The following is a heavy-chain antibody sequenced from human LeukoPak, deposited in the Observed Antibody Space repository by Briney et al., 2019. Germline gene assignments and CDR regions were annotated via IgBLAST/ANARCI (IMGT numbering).Heavy chain of an antibody. V-gene: IGHV3-23*01. CDR2: ISNNGGYT. J-gene: IGHJ4*02. CDR1: GFTFSSSA. Sequence: PGGSLRLSCAASGFTFSSSAMSWVRQAPGKGLEWVSAISNNGGYTYYADSVQGRFTISRDNSKSTLCLQMNSLRAEDTAVYYCAKLAPGVSSTFDYWGQGTLVTVFS. CDR3: AKLAPGVSSTFDY. D-gene: IGHD2-2*01.